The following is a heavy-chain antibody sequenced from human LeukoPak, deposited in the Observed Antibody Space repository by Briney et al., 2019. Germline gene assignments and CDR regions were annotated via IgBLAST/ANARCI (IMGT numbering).Heavy chain of an antibody. CDR2: ISGSGGST. D-gene: IGHD4-17*01. CDR1: GFTFSSYA. J-gene: IGHJ4*02. Sequence: PGGSLRLSCAASGFTFSSYAMSCVRQAPGKGLEWVSAISGSGGSTYYADSVKGRFTISRDNSKNTLYLQMNSLRAEDTAVYYCARDYADYVGYFFFDYWGQGTLVTVSS. CDR3: ARDYADYVGYFFFDY. V-gene: IGHV3-23*01.